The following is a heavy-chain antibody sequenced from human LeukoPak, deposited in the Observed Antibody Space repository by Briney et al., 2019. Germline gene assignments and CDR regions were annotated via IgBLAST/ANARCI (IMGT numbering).Heavy chain of an antibody. CDR3: ATTTWLGYCSSSTCPRAFDI. CDR1: GGSFNTDP. Sequence: ASVKVSCKASGGSFNTDPINWVRQAPGQGLQWMGNIIPFLRRRDFAQNFQDRVTITADESTTTVYMELSSLRSEDTAVYYCATTTWLGYCSSSTCPRAFDIWGQGTLVTVPS. CDR2: IIPFLRRR. J-gene: IGHJ3*02. D-gene: IGHD2-2*01. V-gene: IGHV1-69*11.